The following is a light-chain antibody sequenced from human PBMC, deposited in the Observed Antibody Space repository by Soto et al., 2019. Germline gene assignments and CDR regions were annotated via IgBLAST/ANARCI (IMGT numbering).Light chain of an antibody. J-gene: IGKJ1*01. Sequence: DVQMTQSPSTLSASVGDRVTITCRASQSISRWLAWYQQKPGKAPKLLIYETYSLEDGVPSRFTGSGSGTEFSLTITSLQPEDFASYYCQQYKDYWTFGQGTKVDMK. V-gene: IGKV1-5*03. CDR3: QQYKDYWT. CDR1: QSISRW. CDR2: ETY.